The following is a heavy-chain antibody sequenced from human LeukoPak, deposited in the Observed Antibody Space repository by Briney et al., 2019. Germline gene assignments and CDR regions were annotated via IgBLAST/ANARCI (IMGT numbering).Heavy chain of an antibody. D-gene: IGHD3-9*01. CDR2: INPNSGGT. J-gene: IGHJ5*02. CDR3: ARSPALSLRYFDWADVNWFDP. V-gene: IGHV1-2*06. CDR1: GYTFTGYY. Sequence: ASVKVSCKASGYTFTGYYMHWVRQAPGQGLEWMGRINPNSGGTNYAQKFQGRVTMTRDTSISTAYMELSRLRSDDTAVYYCARSPALSLRYFDWADVNWFDPWGQGTLVTVSS.